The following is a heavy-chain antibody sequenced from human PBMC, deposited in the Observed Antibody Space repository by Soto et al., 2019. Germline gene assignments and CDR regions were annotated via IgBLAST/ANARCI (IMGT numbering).Heavy chain of an antibody. J-gene: IGHJ5*02. D-gene: IGHD6-13*01. CDR2: IYYSGST. CDR3: ARAGLSYIAAQGGALDP. Sequence: QVQLQESGPGLVKPSQTLSLTCTVSGGSISSGGYYWSWIRQHPGKGLEWIGYIYYSGSTYYNPSLKSRVTISVATSKNQFSLKLSSVTAADTAVYYCARAGLSYIAAQGGALDPWGQGTLVTVSS. CDR1: GGSISSGGYY. V-gene: IGHV4-31*03.